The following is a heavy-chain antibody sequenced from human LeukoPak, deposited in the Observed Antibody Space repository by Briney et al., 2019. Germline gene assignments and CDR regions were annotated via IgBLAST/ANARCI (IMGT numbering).Heavy chain of an antibody. J-gene: IGHJ5*02. D-gene: IGHD4-17*01. CDR3: AREFPDDYGDWFDP. V-gene: IGHV3-21*01. Sequence: GGSLRLSCAASGFTFRNYAMNWVRQAPGKGLEWVSSISSSSYIYYADSVKGRFTISRDNAKNSLYLQMNSLRAEDTAVYYCAREFPDDYGDWFDPWGQGTLVTVSS. CDR1: GFTFRNYA. CDR2: ISSSSYI.